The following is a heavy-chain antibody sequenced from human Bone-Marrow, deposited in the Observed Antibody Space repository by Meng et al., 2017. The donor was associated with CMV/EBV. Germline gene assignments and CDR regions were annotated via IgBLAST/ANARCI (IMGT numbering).Heavy chain of an antibody. J-gene: IGHJ6*02. V-gene: IGHV3-23*01. CDR3: ARERKIAVAGTYYYGMDV. Sequence: GESLKISCAASGFTLSSYAMSWVRQAPGKGLEWVSAISGSGGNTYYADSVKGRFTISRDNSKNTLYLQMNSLRAEDTAVYYCARERKIAVAGTYYYGMDVWGQGTTVTVSS. CDR1: GFTLSSYA. CDR2: ISGSGGNT. D-gene: IGHD6-19*01.